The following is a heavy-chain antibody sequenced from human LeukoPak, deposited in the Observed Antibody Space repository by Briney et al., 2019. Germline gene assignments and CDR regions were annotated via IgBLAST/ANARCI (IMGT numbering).Heavy chain of an antibody. J-gene: IGHJ4*02. V-gene: IGHV3-30*03. D-gene: IGHD4-17*01. CDR1: GFTFSSYG. CDR2: ISYDGSNK. CDR3: ARVSPNTVTTLQYFDY. Sequence: GGSLRLSCAASGFTFSSYGMHWVRQAPGKGLEWVAVISYDGSNKYYADSLKGRFTISRDNAKNSLYLQMNSLRAEDTAVYYCARVSPNTVTTLQYFDYWGQGTLVTVSS.